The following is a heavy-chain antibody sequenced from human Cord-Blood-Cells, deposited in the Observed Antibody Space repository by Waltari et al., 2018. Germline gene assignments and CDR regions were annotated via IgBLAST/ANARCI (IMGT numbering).Heavy chain of an antibody. Sequence: VQLVQPGAVVKKPGSSVKVSCKASGRTFSRYAVTWVRLATGQGLEWMGGIIPIFGTANYAQKFQGRVTITADESTSTAYRELSSLRSEDTAVYYCARGPFTSSSLYACDIWGQGTMVTVCS. CDR1: GRTFSRYA. CDR3: ARGPFTSSSLYACDI. CDR2: IIPIFGTA. D-gene: IGHD6-6*01. J-gene: IGHJ3*02. V-gene: IGHV1-69*01.